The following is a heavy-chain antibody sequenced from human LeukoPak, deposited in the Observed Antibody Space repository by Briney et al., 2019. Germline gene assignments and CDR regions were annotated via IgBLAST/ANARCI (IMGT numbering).Heavy chain of an antibody. D-gene: IGHD3-10*01. CDR1: GGSFSGYY. CDR3: AREGGSGSYSQYFDY. V-gene: IGHV4-34*01. J-gene: IGHJ4*02. Sequence: PSETLSLTCAVYGGSFSGYYWSWIRQPPGKGLEWIGEINHSGSTNYNPSLKSRVTISVDTSKDQFSLKLSSVTAADTAVYYCAREGGSGSYSQYFDYWGQGTLVTVSS. CDR2: INHSGST.